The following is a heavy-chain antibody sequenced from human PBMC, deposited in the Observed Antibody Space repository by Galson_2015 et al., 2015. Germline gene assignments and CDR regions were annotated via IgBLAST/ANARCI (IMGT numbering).Heavy chain of an antibody. V-gene: IGHV1-69*04. J-gene: IGHJ4*02. CDR3: ARDLRGCSGGSCYYFDY. CDR1: GGTFSSYT. D-gene: IGHD2-15*01. CDR2: IIPILGIA. Sequence: SVKVSCKASGGTFSSYTISWVRQAPGQGLEWMGRIIPILGIANYAQKFQGRVTITADKSTSTAYMELSSLRSEDTAVYYCARDLRGCSGGSCYYFDYWGQGTLATVSS.